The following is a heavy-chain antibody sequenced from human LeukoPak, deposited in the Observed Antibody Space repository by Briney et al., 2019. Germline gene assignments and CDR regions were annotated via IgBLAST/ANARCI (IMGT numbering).Heavy chain of an antibody. Sequence: PGGSLRLSCAASGFTFSDYYITWIRQAPGEGLEWVSYVSSSGTTIYYADSVKGRFTISRDNAKNSLYLQMNRQRAEDTAVYYGARGWDDLAARGYYFDYWGQGTLVTVSS. CDR1: GFTFSDYY. V-gene: IGHV3-11*04. J-gene: IGHJ4*02. CDR3: ARGWDDLAARGYYFDY. CDR2: VSSSGTTI. D-gene: IGHD6-6*01.